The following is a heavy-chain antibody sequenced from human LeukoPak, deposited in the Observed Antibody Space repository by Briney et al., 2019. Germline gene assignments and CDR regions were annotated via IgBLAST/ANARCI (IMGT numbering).Heavy chain of an antibody. V-gene: IGHV4-34*01. CDR1: GGSFSGYY. J-gene: IGHJ4*02. Sequence: SETLSLTCAVCGGSFSGYYWSWIRQPPGKGLEWIGEINHSGSTNYNPSLKSRVTISVDTSKNQFSLKLSSVTAADTAVYYCARGGGYASPIGYWGQGALVTVSS. CDR2: INHSGST. CDR3: ARGGGYASPIGY. D-gene: IGHD5-12*01.